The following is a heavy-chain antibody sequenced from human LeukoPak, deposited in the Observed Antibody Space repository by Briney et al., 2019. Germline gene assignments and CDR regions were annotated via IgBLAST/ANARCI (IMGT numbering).Heavy chain of an antibody. CDR3: ARGIPSGWSRAVGY. CDR2: IYCSGST. Sequence: SETLSLTCTVSGGSVSSGSYYWSWIRQPPGKGLEWIGYIYCSGSTNYNPSLKSRVTISVDTSKNQFSLKLSSVTAADTAVYYCARGIPSGWSRAVGYWGQGTLVTVSS. D-gene: IGHD6-19*01. V-gene: IGHV4-61*01. J-gene: IGHJ4*02. CDR1: GGSVSSGSYY.